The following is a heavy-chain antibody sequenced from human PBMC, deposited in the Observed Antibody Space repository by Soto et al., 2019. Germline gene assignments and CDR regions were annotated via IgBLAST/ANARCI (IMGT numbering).Heavy chain of an antibody. CDR2: VSGYNYNT. CDR1: GYSFRSYG. J-gene: IGHJ5*01. D-gene: IGHD2-8*01. CDR3: GRSSSMLGAGWSDS. Sequence: GSSVKVSCKASGYSFRSYGINWVRQAPGQGLEWIGWVSGYNYNTKYAQKLKGRITVTTDNSKNTAYMELRSMRSDDTAVYYCGRSSSMLGAGWSDSWGRGTLVTVSA. V-gene: IGHV1-18*01.